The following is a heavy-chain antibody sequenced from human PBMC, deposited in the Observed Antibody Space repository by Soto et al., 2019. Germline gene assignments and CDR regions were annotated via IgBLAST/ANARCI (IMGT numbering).Heavy chain of an antibody. V-gene: IGHV3-73*01. CDR1: GFTFSGSP. CDR3: TTLVGGGRDFDY. D-gene: IGHD2-15*01. J-gene: IGHJ4*02. CDR2: ISSKVNNYAT. Sequence: PGGSLRLSCAASGFTFSGSPMYWVRQPSGKGLEWVGHISSKVNNYATAYAVSVRGRFTISRDDSKSTTYLQMNSLKTEDTAVYYCTTLVGGGRDFDYWGQGTLVTVSS.